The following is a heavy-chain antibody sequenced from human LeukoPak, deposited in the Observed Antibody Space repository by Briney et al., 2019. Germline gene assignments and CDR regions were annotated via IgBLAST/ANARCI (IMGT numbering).Heavy chain of an antibody. J-gene: IGHJ6*02. D-gene: IGHD3-22*01. Sequence: GGSLRLSCAASGFSFSSSAMSWVRQAPGKGLEWVSAISGSGGNTYYAGSVKGRFTIFRDNSKNMLYLQMNSLRAEDTALYYCASQKANFYDSSGDVWGQGTTVSVSS. CDR3: ASQKANFYDSSGDV. CDR1: GFSFSSSA. CDR2: ISGSGGNT. V-gene: IGHV3-23*01.